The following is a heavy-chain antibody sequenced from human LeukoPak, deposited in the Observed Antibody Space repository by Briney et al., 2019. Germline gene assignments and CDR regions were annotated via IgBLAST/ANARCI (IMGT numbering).Heavy chain of an antibody. CDR3: AREIRGYSYFDQ. Sequence: TPGGSLRLSCAASGFTFSDYYMNWIRQAPGRELEWVSYTSSASSTIYYADSVKGRFTISRDNAKNSLYLQVNSLRAEDTAVYYCAREIRGYSYFDQWGQGTLVTVSS. CDR2: TSSASSTI. V-gene: IGHV3-11*01. CDR1: GFTFSDYY. J-gene: IGHJ4*02. D-gene: IGHD1-26*01.